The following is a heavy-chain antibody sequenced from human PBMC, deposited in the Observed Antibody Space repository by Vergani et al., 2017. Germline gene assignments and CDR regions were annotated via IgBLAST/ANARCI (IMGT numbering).Heavy chain of an antibody. V-gene: IGHV1-2*04. CDR2: INPNSGGT. CDR3: ARDNIIQLWLRGIYYFDY. Sequence: QVQLVQSGAEVKKPGASVKVSCKASGYTFTGYYMHWVRQAPGQGLEWMGWINPNSGGTNYAQKFQGWVTMTRDTSISTAYMELRSLRSDDTAVYYCARDNIIQLWLRGIYYFDYWGQGTLVTVSS. CDR1: GYTFTGYY. J-gene: IGHJ4*02. D-gene: IGHD5-18*01.